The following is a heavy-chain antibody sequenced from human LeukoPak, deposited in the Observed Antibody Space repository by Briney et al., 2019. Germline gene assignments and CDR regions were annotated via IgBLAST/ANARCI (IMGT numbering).Heavy chain of an antibody. J-gene: IGHJ4*02. V-gene: IGHV4-39*01. CDR2: IYYSGST. CDR3: AGRRDNYYDFWSAYPSPFDY. Sequence: PSETLSLTCTVSGGSISSSSYYWGWIRQPPGKGLEWIGSIYYSGSTYYNPSLKSRVTISVDTSKNQFSLKLSSVTAADTAVYYCAGRRDNYYDFWSAYPSPFDYWGQGTLVTVSS. CDR1: GGSISSSSYY. D-gene: IGHD3-3*01.